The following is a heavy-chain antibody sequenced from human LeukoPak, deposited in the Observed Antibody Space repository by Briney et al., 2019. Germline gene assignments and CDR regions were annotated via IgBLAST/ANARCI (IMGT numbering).Heavy chain of an antibody. V-gene: IGHV3-30*02. CDR1: GFTFSSYG. J-gene: IGHJ4*02. CDR3: AKDQRGDYYDSSGYFSY. Sequence: PGGSLRLSCAASGFTFSSYGMHWVRQAPGKGLEWVAFIRYDGSNKYYADSVKGRFTISRDNSKNTLYLQMNSLRAEDTAVYYCAKDQRGDYYDSSGYFSYWGQGTLVTVSS. D-gene: IGHD3-22*01. CDR2: IRYDGSNK.